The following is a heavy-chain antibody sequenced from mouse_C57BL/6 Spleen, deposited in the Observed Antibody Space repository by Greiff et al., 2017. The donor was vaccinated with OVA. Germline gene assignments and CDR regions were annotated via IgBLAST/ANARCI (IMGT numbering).Heavy chain of an antibody. CDR1: GYAFSSSW. J-gene: IGHJ4*01. CDR3: SRGRNGYYAMDY. D-gene: IGHD2-1*01. CDR2: IYPGDGDT. Sequence: VQLVESGPELVKPGASVKISCKASGYAFSSSWMHWVKQRPGQGLEWIGRIYPGDGDTNYNGKFKGKATLTADKSSSTAYMQLSSLTSEDSAVYFCSRGRNGYYAMDYWGQGTSVTVAS. V-gene: IGHV1-82*01.